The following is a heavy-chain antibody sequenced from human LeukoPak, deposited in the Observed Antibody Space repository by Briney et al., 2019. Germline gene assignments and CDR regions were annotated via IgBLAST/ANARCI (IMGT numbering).Heavy chain of an antibody. CDR1: GGSISSYY. Sequence: SETLSLTCTVSGGSISSYYWSWIRQPPGKGLEWIGYIYYSGSTNYNPSLKSRVTISVDTSKNQFSLKLSSVTAADTAVYYCARERITMIVVVTPDAFDIWGQGTMVTVSS. CDR3: ARERITMIVVVTPDAFDI. D-gene: IGHD3-22*01. J-gene: IGHJ3*02. V-gene: IGHV4-59*12. CDR2: IYYSGST.